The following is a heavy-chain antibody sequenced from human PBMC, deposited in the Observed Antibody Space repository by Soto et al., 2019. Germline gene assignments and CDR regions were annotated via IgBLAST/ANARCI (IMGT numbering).Heavy chain of an antibody. J-gene: IGHJ4*02. D-gene: IGHD6-13*01. Sequence: QVQLVQSGAEVKKPGSSVKVSCKASGGTFSNYAFSWVRQAPGQGLEWMGGILPIFTTATYAPKFQDRVTITADASTSTVYMDLSSLRSEDTALYYCAKDIGFQQHLFVFDNWGQGTLVTVSS. V-gene: IGHV1-69*01. CDR1: GGTFSNYA. CDR2: ILPIFTTA. CDR3: AKDIGFQQHLFVFDN.